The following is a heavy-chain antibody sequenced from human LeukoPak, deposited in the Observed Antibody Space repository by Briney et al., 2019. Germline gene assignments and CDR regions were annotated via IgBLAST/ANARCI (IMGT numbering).Heavy chain of an antibody. V-gene: IGHV4-34*01. CDR2: INHSGST. CDR1: GGSFSGYY. J-gene: IGHJ4*02. D-gene: IGHD3-16*01. CDR3: AKIHFGDFDY. Sequence: SETLSLTCAVYGGSFSGYYWSWIRQPPGKGLEWIGEINHSGSTNYNPSLKSRVTISVDTSKNQFSLKLSSVTAADTAVYYCAKIHFGDFDYWGQGTLVTVSP.